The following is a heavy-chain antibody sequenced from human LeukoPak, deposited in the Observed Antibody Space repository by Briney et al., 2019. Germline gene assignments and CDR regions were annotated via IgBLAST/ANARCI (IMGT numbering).Heavy chain of an antibody. Sequence: ASVKVSCKASGYTFTGYYMHWVRQAPGQGLEWMGRINPNSGGTNYAQKFQGRVTMTRDTSISTAYMELSGLRSDDTAVYYCARGDSSGPNFSFDYWGQGTLVTVSS. CDR1: GYTFTGYY. CDR3: ARGDSSGPNFSFDY. D-gene: IGHD3-22*01. J-gene: IGHJ4*02. CDR2: INPNSGGT. V-gene: IGHV1-2*06.